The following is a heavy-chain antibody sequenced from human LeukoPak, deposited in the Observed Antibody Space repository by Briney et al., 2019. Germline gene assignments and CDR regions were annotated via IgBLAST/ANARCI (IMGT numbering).Heavy chain of an antibody. CDR2: FDPEDGET. Sequence: ASVKVSCKVSGYTLTELSMHWVRQAPGKGLEWMGGFDPEDGETIYAQKFQGRVTMTEDISTDTAYMELSSLRSEDTAVYYCATAGAVVVPAAEYYFDYWGQGTLVTVSS. J-gene: IGHJ4*02. V-gene: IGHV1-24*01. CDR3: ATAGAVVVPAAEYYFDY. CDR1: GYTLTELS. D-gene: IGHD2-2*01.